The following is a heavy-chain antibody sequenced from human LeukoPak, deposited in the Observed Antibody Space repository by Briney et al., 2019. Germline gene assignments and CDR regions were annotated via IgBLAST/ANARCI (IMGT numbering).Heavy chain of an antibody. CDR2: ITPLFGTA. CDR1: GGTFSKYT. CDR3: ARESGYYDSSGYYFDY. V-gene: IGHV1-69*13. D-gene: IGHD3-22*01. Sequence: ASVKVSCKASGGTFSKYTISWVRQRPGQGLEWMGGITPLFGTANYAQRFQGRVTITADESASTAYMELRSLRSDDTAVYYCARESGYYDSSGYYFDYWGQGTLVTVSS. J-gene: IGHJ4*02.